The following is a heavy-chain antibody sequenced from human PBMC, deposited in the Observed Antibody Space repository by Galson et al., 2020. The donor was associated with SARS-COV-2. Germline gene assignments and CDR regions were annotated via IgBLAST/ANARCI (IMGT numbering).Heavy chain of an antibody. CDR1: GGSFSGYY. Sequence: SETLSLTCAVYGGSFSGYYWSWIRQPPGKGLEWIGRIYISERTNYNPSLKSRVTISADSSKNQFSLRLTSVTAADAAGYYCGGESRWDLYFDYWGQGSLVTVSS. V-gene: IGHV4-34*01. CDR3: GGESRWDLYFDY. CDR2: IYISERT. J-gene: IGHJ4*02. D-gene: IGHD1-26*01.